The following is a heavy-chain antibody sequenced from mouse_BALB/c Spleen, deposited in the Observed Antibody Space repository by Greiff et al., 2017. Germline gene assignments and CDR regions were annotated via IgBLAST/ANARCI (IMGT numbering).Heavy chain of an antibody. CDR3: ARVYYYGSSYGDY. Sequence: VQLQQSGPGLVKPSQSLSLTCSVTGYSITSGYYWNWIRQFPGNKLEWMGYISYDGSNNYNPSLKNRISITRDTSKNQFFLKLNSVTTEDTATYYCARVYYYGSSYGDYWGQGTTLTVSS. D-gene: IGHD1-1*01. V-gene: IGHV3-6*02. CDR1: GYSITSGYY. CDR2: ISYDGSN. J-gene: IGHJ2*01.